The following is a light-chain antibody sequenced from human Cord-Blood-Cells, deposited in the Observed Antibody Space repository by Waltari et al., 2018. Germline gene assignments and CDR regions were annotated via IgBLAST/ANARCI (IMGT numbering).Light chain of an antibody. CDR3: QQYNNWPYT. Sequence: EIVMTQSPATLSVSPGERATLSCRASQSVSSNLAWYQQKPGQAPRFLIYGASTRGTGIPARFSGSGSGTEFTLTISSLQSEDFAVYYCQQYNNWPYTFGQGTKLEIK. V-gene: IGKV3-15*01. CDR2: GAS. J-gene: IGKJ2*01. CDR1: QSVSSN.